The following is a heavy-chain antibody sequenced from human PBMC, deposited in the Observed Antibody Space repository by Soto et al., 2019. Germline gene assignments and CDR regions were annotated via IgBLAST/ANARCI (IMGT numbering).Heavy chain of an antibody. CDR2: ISWNSGSI. CDR1: GFTFDDYA. D-gene: IGHD5-12*01. J-gene: IGHJ2*01. CDR3: AKVGRGGYIDWYFDL. V-gene: IGHV3-9*01. Sequence: EVQLVESGGGLVQPGRSLRLSCAASGFTFDDYAMHWVRQGPGKGLEWVSGISWNSGSIGYADSVKGRFTISRDNSKNTLYLQMNSLRAEDTAVYYCAKVGRGGYIDWYFDLWGRGTLVTVSS.